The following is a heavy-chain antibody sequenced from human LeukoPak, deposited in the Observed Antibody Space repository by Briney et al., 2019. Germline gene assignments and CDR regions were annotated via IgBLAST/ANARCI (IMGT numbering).Heavy chain of an antibody. CDR1: GFTVSSNY. CDR3: AGGSWGSSWYLYYYYYYMDV. J-gene: IGHJ6*03. CDR2: TYSNGRT. V-gene: IGHV3-53*01. D-gene: IGHD6-13*01. Sequence: GGSLRLSCAASGFTVSSNYMSWVRQAPGKGLEWVSVTYSNGRTYYADSVKGRFTISRDNAKNSLYLQMNSLRAEDTAVYYCAGGSWGSSWYLYYYYYYMDVWGKGTTVTISS.